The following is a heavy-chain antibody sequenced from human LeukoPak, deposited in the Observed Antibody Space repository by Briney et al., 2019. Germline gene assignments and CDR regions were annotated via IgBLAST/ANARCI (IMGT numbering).Heavy chain of an antibody. D-gene: IGHD5-18*01. CDR2: INHSGST. CDR1: GGSFSGYY. Sequence: SETLSLTCAVYGGSFSGYYWSWIRQPPGKGLEWIGEINHSGSTNYNPSLKSRVTISVDTSKNQFSLKLSSVTAADTAVYYCARGFPHVDTGSYYFDYWGRGTLVTVSS. CDR3: ARGFPHVDTGSYYFDY. V-gene: IGHV4-34*01. J-gene: IGHJ4*02.